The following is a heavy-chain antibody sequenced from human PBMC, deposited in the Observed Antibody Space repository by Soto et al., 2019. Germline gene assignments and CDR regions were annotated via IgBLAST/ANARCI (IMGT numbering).Heavy chain of an antibody. Sequence: QVQLVESGGGVVQPGRSLRLSCAASRFTFSSYAMHWVRQAPGKGLEWVAVISYDGSNKYYADSVKGRFTISRDNSKNTLYLQMNSLRAEDTAVYYCAREDVTYYYDSSGYDYWGQGTLVTVSS. CDR2: ISYDGSNK. CDR3: AREDVTYYYDSSGYDY. J-gene: IGHJ4*02. D-gene: IGHD3-22*01. CDR1: RFTFSSYA. V-gene: IGHV3-30-3*01.